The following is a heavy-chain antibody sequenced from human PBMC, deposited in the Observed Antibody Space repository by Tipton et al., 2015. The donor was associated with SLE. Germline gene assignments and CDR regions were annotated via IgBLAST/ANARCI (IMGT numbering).Heavy chain of an antibody. CDR2: IYHSGST. CDR1: GGSISSHY. CDR3: ARDGRGYDFWSGYYSHYYYYGMDV. V-gene: IGHV4-38-2*02. D-gene: IGHD3-3*01. J-gene: IGHJ6*02. Sequence: LRLSCTVSGGSISSHYWGWIRQPPGKGLEWIGSIYHSGSTYYNPSLKSRVTISVDTSKNQFSLKLSSVTAADTAVYYCARDGRGYDFWSGYYSHYYYYGMDVWGQGTTVTVSS.